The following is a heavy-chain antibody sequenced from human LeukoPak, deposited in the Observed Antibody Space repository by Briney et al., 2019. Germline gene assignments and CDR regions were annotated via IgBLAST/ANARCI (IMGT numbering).Heavy chain of an antibody. CDR1: GGSFSGYY. CDR2: VDHDGNT. D-gene: IGHD3-10*01. J-gene: IGHJ4*02. V-gene: IGHV4-34*01. Sequence: PSETLSLTCAVYGGSFSGYYWSWVRRPPGRGLEWIGEVDHDGNTNHNPSLKSRVTISVDTSKNQFSLGLTSVTAADTAVYYCARPAYGSGSYLAYWGQGNLVTVSS. CDR3: ARPAYGSGSYLAY.